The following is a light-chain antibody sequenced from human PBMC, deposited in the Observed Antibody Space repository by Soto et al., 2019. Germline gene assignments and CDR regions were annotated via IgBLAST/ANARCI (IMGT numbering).Light chain of an antibody. Sequence: PGERATLSCRASHRVGSSHLAWYQQKPGQAPRLLIYGASSRATGVPDRFSGSGSGTDFTLTISRLEPEDSAVYYCQQYVGWTFGQGTKVEIK. CDR1: HRVGSSH. CDR2: GAS. V-gene: IGKV3-20*01. CDR3: QQYVGWT. J-gene: IGKJ1*01.